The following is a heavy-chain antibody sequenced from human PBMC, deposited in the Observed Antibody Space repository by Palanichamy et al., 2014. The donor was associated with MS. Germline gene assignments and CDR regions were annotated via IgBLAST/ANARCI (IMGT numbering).Heavy chain of an antibody. CDR1: GGSFSGYY. V-gene: IGHV4-34*01. CDR2: INHSGST. Sequence: QVQLQQWGAGLLKPSETLSLTCAVYGGSFSGYYWSWIRQPPGKGLEWIGEINHSGSTNYNPSLKSRVTISVDTSKNQFSLKLSSVTAADTAVYYCARDVKGGSGSYLRGAYYYGMDVWGQGTTVTVSS. D-gene: IGHD3-10*01. CDR3: ARDVKGGSGSYLRGAYYYGMDV. J-gene: IGHJ6*02.